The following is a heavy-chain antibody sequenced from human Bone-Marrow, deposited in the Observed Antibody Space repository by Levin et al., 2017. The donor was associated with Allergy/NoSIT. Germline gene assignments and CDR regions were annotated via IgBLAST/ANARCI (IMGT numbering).Heavy chain of an antibody. CDR1: EFAFSTYS. J-gene: IGHJ4*02. CDR2: ISSSSNTI. Sequence: GESLKISCAASEFAFSTYSMNWVRQAPGKGLEWISYISSSSNTIYYADSVKGRFTISRDNAKNSLYLQMNSLRDEDTAVYYCAGGAYWGQGTLVTVSS. V-gene: IGHV3-48*02. CDR3: AGGAY.